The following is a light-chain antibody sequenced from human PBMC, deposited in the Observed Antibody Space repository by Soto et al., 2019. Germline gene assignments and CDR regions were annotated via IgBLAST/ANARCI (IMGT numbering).Light chain of an antibody. V-gene: IGKV3-15*01. CDR1: QSVSSN. CDR3: KQYGNWPRT. CDR2: GAS. J-gene: IGKJ1*01. Sequence: EIVMTQSPATLSVSPGERSTISCRDSQSVSSNVAWYQHIPGQAPRLLIYGASTRATGISARFSGSGSGTEFTLTISSLQSEDFAVYSCKQYGNWPRTFGQGTKVDIK.